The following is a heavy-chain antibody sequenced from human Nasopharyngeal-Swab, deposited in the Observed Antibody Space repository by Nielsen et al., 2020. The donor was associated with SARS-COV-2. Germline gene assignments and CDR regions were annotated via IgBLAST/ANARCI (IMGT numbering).Heavy chain of an antibody. V-gene: IGHV4-30-4*01. Sequence: SETLSLTCTVSGGSISSGDYYWSWIRQPPGKGLEWIGYIYYSGSTYYNPSLKSRVTISVDTSKNQFSLKLSSVTAADTAAYYCARSRITMVRGVTPYFDYWGQGTLVTVSS. CDR2: IYYSGST. J-gene: IGHJ4*02. D-gene: IGHD3-10*01. CDR1: GGSISSGDYY. CDR3: ARSRITMVRGVTPYFDY.